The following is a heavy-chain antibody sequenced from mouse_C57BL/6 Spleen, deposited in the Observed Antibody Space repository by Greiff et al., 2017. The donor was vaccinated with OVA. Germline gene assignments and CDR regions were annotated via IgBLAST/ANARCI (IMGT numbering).Heavy chain of an antibody. Sequence: QVTLKVSGPGILQSSQTLRLTCSFSGFSLSTSGMGVSWIRQPSGKGLEWLAHLYWDDDKRYNPSLKSRLTISKDTSRNQVFLKITSVDTADTATYYCARRGGWEGDYYAMDYWGQGTSVTVSS. CDR3: ARRGGWEGDYYAMDY. CDR2: LYWDDDK. D-gene: IGHD1-1*02. CDR1: GFSLSTSGMG. V-gene: IGHV8-12*01. J-gene: IGHJ4*01.